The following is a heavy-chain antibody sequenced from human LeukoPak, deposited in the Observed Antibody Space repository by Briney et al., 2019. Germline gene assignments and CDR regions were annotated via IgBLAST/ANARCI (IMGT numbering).Heavy chain of an antibody. V-gene: IGHV4-34*01. D-gene: IGHD1-26*01. Sequence: SETLSLTCAVYGGSFSGYYWSWIRQPPGKRLEWIGEINHSGSTNYNPSLKSRVTISVDTSKNQFSLKLSSVTAADTAVYYCARHGTEWELQPPGVDYWGQGTLVTVSS. CDR3: ARHGTEWELQPPGVDY. J-gene: IGHJ4*02. CDR2: INHSGST. CDR1: GGSFSGYY.